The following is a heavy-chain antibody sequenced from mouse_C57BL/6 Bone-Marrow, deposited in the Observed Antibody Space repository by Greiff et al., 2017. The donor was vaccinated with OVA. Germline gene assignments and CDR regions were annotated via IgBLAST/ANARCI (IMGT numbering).Heavy chain of an antibody. V-gene: IGHV14-2*01. CDR2: IDPEDGET. Sequence: VQLQQSGAELVKPGASVKLSCTASGFNIKDYYMHWVKQRTEQGLEWIGRIDPEDGETKYAPNFQGKATITADTSSNTAYLQLSSLTSEDTAVYYCAVGGMATGGFAYWGQGTLVTVSA. J-gene: IGHJ3*01. CDR3: AVGGMATGGFAY. D-gene: IGHD2-10*02. CDR1: GFNIKDYY.